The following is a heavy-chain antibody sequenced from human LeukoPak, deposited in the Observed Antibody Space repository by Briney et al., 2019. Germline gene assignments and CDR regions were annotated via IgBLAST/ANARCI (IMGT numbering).Heavy chain of an antibody. J-gene: IGHJ4*02. V-gene: IGHV3-23*01. CDR1: GFTFSSYA. CDR2: VSGSGGST. D-gene: IGHD1-26*01. Sequence: PGGSLRLSCAASGFTFSSYAMTWVRQAPGKGLEWVSGVSGSGGSTYYADSVKGRFTISRDNSKNTLSLQMSSLRAEDTAVYYCAKSATVGTKAPFDCWGQGALVTVSS. CDR3: AKSATVGTKAPFDC.